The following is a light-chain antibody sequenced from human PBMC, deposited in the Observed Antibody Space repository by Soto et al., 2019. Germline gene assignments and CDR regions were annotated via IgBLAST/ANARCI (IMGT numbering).Light chain of an antibody. Sequence: DIQLTQSPSSLSASVGDRVTINCRASQSIYTYLNWFYLKPGKGPKLLIFASSSLQSGVPSRFIGSGSGADVSLTISSLQTEDLATYYCQQTYSNTLSFGGGTRVDIK. CDR1: QSIYTY. J-gene: IGKJ4*01. CDR3: QQTYSNTLS. CDR2: ASS. V-gene: IGKV1-39*01.